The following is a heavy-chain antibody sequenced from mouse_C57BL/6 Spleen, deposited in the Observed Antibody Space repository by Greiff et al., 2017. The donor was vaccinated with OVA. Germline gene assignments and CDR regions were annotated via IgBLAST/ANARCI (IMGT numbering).Heavy chain of an antibody. V-gene: IGHV1-69*01. J-gene: IGHJ2*01. CDR2: IDPSDSYT. Sequence: QVQLQQPGAELVMPGASVKLSCKASGYTFTSYWMHWVKQRPGQGLEWIGEIDPSDSYTNYNQKFKGKSTLTVDKSSSTAYMQLSSLTSEDAAVYYCAREGYWGQGTTLTVSS. CDR1: GYTFTSYW. CDR3: AREGY.